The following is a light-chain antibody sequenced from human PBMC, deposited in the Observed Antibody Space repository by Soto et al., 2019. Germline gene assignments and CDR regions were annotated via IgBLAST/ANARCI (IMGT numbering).Light chain of an antibody. J-gene: IGLJ1*01. CDR3: SSYTTSSTPYV. V-gene: IGLV2-14*01. CDR2: EVS. CDR1: SSDVGGYNY. Sequence: QPVLTQPASVSGSPGQSITISCTGTSSDVGGYNYVSWYQQHPGKAPKLMIYEVSYRPSGVSIRFSGSKSDNTASLTISGLQAEDEADYYCSSYTTSSTPYVFGTGTKLTVL.